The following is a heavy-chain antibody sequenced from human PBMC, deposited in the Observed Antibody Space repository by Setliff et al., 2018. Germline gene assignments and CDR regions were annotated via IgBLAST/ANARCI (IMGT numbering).Heavy chain of an antibody. J-gene: IGHJ4*02. CDR3: ARGRDPAYYYDSGGYYWDY. CDR2: IDPNSGVT. D-gene: IGHD3-22*01. V-gene: IGHV1-2*02. Sequence: ASVKVSCKASGYTFTINHLYWVRQAPGQGLECMGWIDPNSGVTHYGQKFQGRVSMTRDTSISTAFMELSGLTSDDTAVYYCARGRDPAYYYDSGGYYWDYWGQGTLVTVSS. CDR1: GYTFTINH.